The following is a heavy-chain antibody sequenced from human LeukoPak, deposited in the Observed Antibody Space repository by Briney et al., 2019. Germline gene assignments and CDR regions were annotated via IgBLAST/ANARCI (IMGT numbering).Heavy chain of an antibody. V-gene: IGHV3-33*01. D-gene: IGHD6-19*01. CDR3: AHLAVADNKGGY. J-gene: IGHJ4*02. CDR1: GFTFSSYG. Sequence: GRSLRLSCAASGFTFSSYGMHWVRQAPGKGLEWVVVIWYDGSKKYYADSVKGRLTISRDNSKNTLYLQMNSLRAEDTAVYYCAHLAVADNKGGYWGQGTLVTVSS. CDR2: IWYDGSKK.